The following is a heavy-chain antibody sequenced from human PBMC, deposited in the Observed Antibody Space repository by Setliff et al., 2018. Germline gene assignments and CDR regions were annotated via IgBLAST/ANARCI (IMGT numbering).Heavy chain of an antibody. CDR3: ARGKLRLGQLSLFYGFDI. CDR2: INHSGST. D-gene: IGHD3-16*02. CDR1: GGSFSDYY. V-gene: IGHV4-34*01. J-gene: IGHJ3*02. Sequence: SETLSLTCGASGGSFSDYYWSWIRQTPGKGLEWIGEINHSGSTKCNPSLKGRVTLSVDTPKNQFSLELTSVTAADTAIYYCARGKLRLGQLSLFYGFDIWGQGTMVTVSS.